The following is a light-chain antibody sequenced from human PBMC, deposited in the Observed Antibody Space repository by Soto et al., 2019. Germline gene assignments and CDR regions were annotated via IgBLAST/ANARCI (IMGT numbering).Light chain of an antibody. CDR1: QSITSL. Sequence: DIQMTQSPPSLSASVGDRVTIACRASQSITSLLNWYQQKPGKAPKLLIYAASTLQSGVPSRFSGSGFGTDFTLTISSLQPEEFAPYYCQQRYDLFSFGPGTKVD. CDR3: QQRYDLFS. CDR2: AAS. J-gene: IGKJ3*01. V-gene: IGKV1-39*01.